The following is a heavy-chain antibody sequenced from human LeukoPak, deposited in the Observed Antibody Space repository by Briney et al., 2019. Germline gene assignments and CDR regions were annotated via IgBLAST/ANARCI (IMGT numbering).Heavy chain of an antibody. CDR2: VIPHFGTT. J-gene: IGHJ1*01. V-gene: IGHV1-69*13. Sequence: GASVKLSCQPSVASSLSHAITWARHQAPHVPQRSRSVIPHFGTTIYAHKLQGRVTSTADESTSTAYMELSSLRSEDTAVYYCVRGPTSSGYYFRYFQYWGQGTLVAVSS. D-gene: IGHD3-22*01. CDR1: VASSLSHA. CDR3: VRGPTSSGYYFRYFQY.